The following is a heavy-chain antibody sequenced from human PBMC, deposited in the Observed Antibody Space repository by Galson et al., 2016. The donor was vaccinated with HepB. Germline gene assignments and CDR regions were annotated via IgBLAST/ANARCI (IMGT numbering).Heavy chain of an antibody. CDR1: GFSFSSYG. J-gene: IGHJ6*02. CDR3: TKDKGYGSAGMDV. D-gene: IGHD5-18*01. CDR2: ISYDGNK. Sequence: LRLSCAGSGFSFSSYGIHWVRQAPGKGLEWVAVISYDGNKEYGDSVKGRFTISRDNYRKTLYLQMNIVRSEDTGVYYCTKDKGYGSAGMDVWGQGTTVTVS. V-gene: IGHV3-30*18.